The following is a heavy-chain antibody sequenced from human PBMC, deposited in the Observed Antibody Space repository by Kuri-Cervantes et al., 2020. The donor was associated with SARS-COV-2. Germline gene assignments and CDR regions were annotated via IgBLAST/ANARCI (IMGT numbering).Heavy chain of an antibody. CDR1: GYTFTSYA. CDR2: INAGNGNT. CDR3: ATTSGYCSGGSCHGNY. V-gene: IGHV1-3*01. D-gene: IGHD2-15*01. J-gene: IGHJ4*02. Sequence: ASVKVSCKASGYTFTSYAMHWVRQAPGQRLEWMGWINAGNGNTKYSQKFQGRVTITRDTSASTAYTELSSLRSEDTAVYYCATTSGYCSGGSCHGNYWGQGTLVTVSS.